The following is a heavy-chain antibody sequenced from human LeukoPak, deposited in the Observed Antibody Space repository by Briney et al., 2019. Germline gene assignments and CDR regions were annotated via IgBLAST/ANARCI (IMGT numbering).Heavy chain of an antibody. CDR3: ASSAREYYDSSGYYYLSTGRYYFDY. Sequence: ASVKVSCKASGYTFTGYYMHWVRQAPGQGLEWMGWINPNSGGTNYAQKFQGRVTMTRDTSISTAYMELSRLRSDDTAVYYCASSAREYYDSSGYYYLSTGRYYFDYWGQGTLVTVSS. CDR1: GYTFTGYY. V-gene: IGHV1-2*02. J-gene: IGHJ4*02. CDR2: INPNSGGT. D-gene: IGHD3-22*01.